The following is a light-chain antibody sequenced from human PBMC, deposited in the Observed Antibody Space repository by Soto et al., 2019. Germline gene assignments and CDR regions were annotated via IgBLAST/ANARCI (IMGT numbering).Light chain of an antibody. Sequence: EIVLTQSPGTLSLSPGERATLSCRASQSITTTYLAWYQQKPGQAPRLLIYGASVRATGIPDTFSGSGSGTDCTLTISRLEPEDFAVYYCQQYGTSPLTFGGGTKVEIK. CDR3: QQYGTSPLT. J-gene: IGKJ4*01. V-gene: IGKV3-20*01. CDR2: GAS. CDR1: QSITTTY.